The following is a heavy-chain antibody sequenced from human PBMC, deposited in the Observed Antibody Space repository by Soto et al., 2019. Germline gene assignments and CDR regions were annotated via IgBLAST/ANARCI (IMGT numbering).Heavy chain of an antibody. CDR2: MNQGGSEI. J-gene: IGHJ3*02. Sequence: GGSLRLSCGASGFSFSSYWMSWVRQAPGKGLEWVANMNQGGSEINYVDSVRGRFTISRDNAKNLLYLQMNSLRVAATSLYHCARARGYSTFDIWGQGTMVTVSS. CDR1: GFSFSSYW. V-gene: IGHV3-7*01. D-gene: IGHD2-2*01. CDR3: ARARGYSTFDI.